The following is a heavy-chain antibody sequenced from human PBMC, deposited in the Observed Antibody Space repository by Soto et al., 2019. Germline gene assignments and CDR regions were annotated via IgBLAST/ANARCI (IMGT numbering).Heavy chain of an antibody. Sequence: SETLSLTCGVSGGSFSGFFWTWIRQPPGKGLEWIGEVNHIGITNYNPSLRSRLNLSIDTAKKQFSLKLTSVTAADTAVYYCARATQFFYDSRGYSKNFDFRGHGTLVTVSS. J-gene: IGHJ4*01. CDR1: GGSFSGFF. V-gene: IGHV4-34*01. CDR3: ARATQFFYDSRGYSKNFDF. D-gene: IGHD3-22*01. CDR2: VNHIGIT.